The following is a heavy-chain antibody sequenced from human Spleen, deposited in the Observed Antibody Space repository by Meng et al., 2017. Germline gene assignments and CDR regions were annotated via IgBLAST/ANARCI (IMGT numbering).Heavy chain of an antibody. V-gene: IGHV1-18*01. Sequence: ASVKVSCKASGHTLTNYGISWVRQAPGQGLKWMGWISAYSGDTNYAHNLQGRVTVTTDTSTSTAYMELRSLRSDDSAVYYCARDQNYPYGMDVWGQGTTVTVSS. CDR1: GHTLTNYG. CDR2: ISAYSGDT. J-gene: IGHJ6*02. D-gene: IGHD5-24*01. CDR3: ARDQNYPYGMDV.